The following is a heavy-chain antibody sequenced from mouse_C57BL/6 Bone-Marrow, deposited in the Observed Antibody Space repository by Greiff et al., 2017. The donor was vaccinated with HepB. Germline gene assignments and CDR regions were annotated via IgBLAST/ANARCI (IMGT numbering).Heavy chain of an antibody. Sequence: VQLQQPGAELVMPWASVKLSCKASGYTFTRYWMHWVKQRPGQGLEWIGEIDPSDSYTNYNQKFKGKSTLTVDKSSSTAYMQLSSLTSEDSAVYYCASYSSYVGDYWGQGTTLTVSS. J-gene: IGHJ2*01. V-gene: IGHV1-69*01. CDR2: IDPSDSYT. D-gene: IGHD1-1*01. CDR1: GYTFTRYW. CDR3: ASYSSYVGDY.